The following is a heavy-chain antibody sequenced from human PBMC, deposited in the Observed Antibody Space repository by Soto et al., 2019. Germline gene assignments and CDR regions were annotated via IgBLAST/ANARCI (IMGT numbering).Heavy chain of an antibody. Sequence: EVQLVESGGGLVQPGGSLRLSCAASGFTFSSYSMNWVRQAPGKGLEWVSYISSSSSTIYYADSVKGRFTISRDNAKNSLYLQMNGLRDEDTAVYYCARAKEAERLGLDYWGQGTLVTVSS. CDR3: ARAKEAERLGLDY. CDR2: ISSSSSTI. D-gene: IGHD3-3*01. J-gene: IGHJ4*02. CDR1: GFTFSSYS. V-gene: IGHV3-48*02.